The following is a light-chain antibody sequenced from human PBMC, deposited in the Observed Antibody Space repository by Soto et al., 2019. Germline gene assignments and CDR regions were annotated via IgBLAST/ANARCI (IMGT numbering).Light chain of an antibody. J-gene: IGKJ1*01. CDR2: EAS. CDR1: QSISSY. Sequence: DIQMAQSPSSLSASVGDRVTITCRTSQSISSYLFCYQQKPGKAPKGLIYEASNVQSGVPSRVSGSGSGTDFTLTISSLQPEDFATYYCQQSYNTPRTFGQGTKVDIK. V-gene: IGKV1-39*01. CDR3: QQSYNTPRT.